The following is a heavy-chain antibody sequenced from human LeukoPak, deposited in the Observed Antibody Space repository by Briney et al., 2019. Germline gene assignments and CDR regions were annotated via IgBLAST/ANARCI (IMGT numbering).Heavy chain of an antibody. D-gene: IGHD3-3*01. Sequence: ASETLSLTCTVSGGSISSSSYYWGWIRQPAGKGLEWIGRIYTSGSTNYNPSLKSRVTISVDTSKNQFSLKLSSVTAADTAVYYCARGPHYAIFGVVKPSGAFDIWGQGTMVTVSS. J-gene: IGHJ3*02. CDR1: GGSISSSSYY. V-gene: IGHV4-61*02. CDR3: ARGPHYAIFGVVKPSGAFDI. CDR2: IYTSGST.